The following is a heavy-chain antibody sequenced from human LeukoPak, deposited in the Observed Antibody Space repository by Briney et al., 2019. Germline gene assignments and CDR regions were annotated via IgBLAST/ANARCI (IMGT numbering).Heavy chain of an antibody. V-gene: IGHV4-31*03. D-gene: IGHD3-10*01. J-gene: IGHJ5*02. CDR3: ARAVVRGSGSHVFWLDP. CDR1: GGSISSGGYY. Sequence: SETLSLTCTVSGGSISSGGYYWSWIRQHPGKGLEWIGYIYYSGSTYYNPSLKSRVTISVDTSKNQFSLKLSSVTAADTAVYYCARAVVRGSGSHVFWLDPWGQGTLVTVSS. CDR2: IYYSGST.